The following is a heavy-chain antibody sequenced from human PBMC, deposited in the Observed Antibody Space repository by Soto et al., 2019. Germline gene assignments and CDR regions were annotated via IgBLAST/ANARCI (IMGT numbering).Heavy chain of an antibody. Sequence: EVQLVESGGGLVQPGGSLRLSCAASGFTFSSYWMTWVRQAPGKGLEWVANIKQDGSEKYYVDSVKGRFTISRDNAKKTRYLQMAGLSPVDPAVYSGARGWGPDPWGPGTLVTVSS. V-gene: IGHV3-7*04. CDR2: IKQDGSEK. J-gene: IGHJ5*02. D-gene: IGHD1-26*01. CDR1: GFTFSSYW. CDR3: ARGWGPDP.